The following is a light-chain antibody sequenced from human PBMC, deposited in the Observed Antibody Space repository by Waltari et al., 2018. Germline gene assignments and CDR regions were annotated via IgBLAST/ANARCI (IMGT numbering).Light chain of an antibody. Sequence: QSALTQPRSVSGSPGQSVTISCTGTSSDVGGYNYVSWYQHHPGKAPKLTIYDVTKRPAGVPDRFSASKSDNTASRTISGLQAEDEADYCCCSYAGSITFWVFGGGTKLTVL. CDR2: DVT. CDR3: CSYAGSITFWV. CDR1: SSDVGGYNY. J-gene: IGLJ3*02. V-gene: IGLV2-11*01.